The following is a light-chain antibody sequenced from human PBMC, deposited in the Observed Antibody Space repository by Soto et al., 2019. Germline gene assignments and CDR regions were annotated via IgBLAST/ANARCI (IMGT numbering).Light chain of an antibody. J-gene: IGLJ2*01. CDR2: DVS. CDR3: SSYTSSSSVV. Sequence: QSALTQPASVSGSPGQSITISCTGTSSDVGGYNYVSWYQQHPGKAPKLMIYDVSNRPSGVSNRFSGSKSGNTASLTISGLQDEDEADYYCSSYTSSSSVVFGEGTKLTVL. CDR1: SSDVGGYNY. V-gene: IGLV2-14*01.